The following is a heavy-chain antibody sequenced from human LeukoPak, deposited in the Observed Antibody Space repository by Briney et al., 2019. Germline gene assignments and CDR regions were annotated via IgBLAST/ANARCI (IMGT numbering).Heavy chain of an antibody. D-gene: IGHD5-18*01. CDR3: ARGHRGYSYGYFEWFDP. CDR1: GFTFSSYS. Sequence: GESLRLSCAASGFTFSSYSMNWVRQAPGKGLEWVSSISSSSSYIYYADSVKGRFTISRDTAKNSLYLQMNSLRAEDTAVYYCARGHRGYSYGYFEWFDPWGQGTLVTVSS. V-gene: IGHV3-21*01. J-gene: IGHJ5*02. CDR2: ISSSSSYI.